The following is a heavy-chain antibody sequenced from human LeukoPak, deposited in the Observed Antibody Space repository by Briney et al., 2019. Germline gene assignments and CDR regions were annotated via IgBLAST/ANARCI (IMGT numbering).Heavy chain of an antibody. Sequence: GGSLRLSCTASGFTFNSYWMQWFRQDPGKGLVWVSCISTDGSTTRYADSVKGRFTISRDNAKSTLYLQMNSLRAEDTAVYYCARDYARAVEYWGQGTLATVSS. CDR1: GFTFNSYW. D-gene: IGHD2-2*01. CDR2: ISTDGSTT. CDR3: ARDYARAVEY. V-gene: IGHV3-74*01. J-gene: IGHJ4*02.